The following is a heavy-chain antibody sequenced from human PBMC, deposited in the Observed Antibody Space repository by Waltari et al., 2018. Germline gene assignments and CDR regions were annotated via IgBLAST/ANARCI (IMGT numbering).Heavy chain of an antibody. Sequence: QVQLQQWGAGLLKPSETLSLTCAVYGGSFSGYYWSWIRQPPGTGLEWIGEINHSGSTNYNPSLKSRVTISVDTSKNQFSLKLSSVTAADTAVYYCARGNRGGYSYGYYYYYGMDVWGQGTTVTVSS. CDR3: ARGNRGGYSYGYYYYYGMDV. CDR2: INHSGST. J-gene: IGHJ6*02. CDR1: GGSFSGYY. D-gene: IGHD5-18*01. V-gene: IGHV4-34*01.